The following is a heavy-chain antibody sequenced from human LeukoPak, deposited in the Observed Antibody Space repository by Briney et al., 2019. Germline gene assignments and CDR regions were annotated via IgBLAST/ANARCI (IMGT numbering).Heavy chain of an antibody. CDR1: GGSISNYY. CDR3: ARDKYYYDSSGSTDWYFDL. D-gene: IGHD3-22*01. V-gene: IGHV4-59*01. J-gene: IGHJ2*01. Sequence: SETLSLTCTVSGGSISNYYWSWIRQPPGKGLEWIGYIYYSGSTNYNPSLKSRVTISVDTSKNQFSLRLSSVTAADTAVYYCARDKYYYDSSGSTDWYFDLWGRGTLVTVSS. CDR2: IYYSGST.